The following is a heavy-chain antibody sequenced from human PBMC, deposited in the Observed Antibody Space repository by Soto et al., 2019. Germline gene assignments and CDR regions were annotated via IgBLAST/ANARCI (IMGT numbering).Heavy chain of an antibody. D-gene: IGHD3-22*01. CDR1: GFTFSSYS. V-gene: IGHV3-21*01. Sequence: GGSLRLSCAASGFTFSSYSMNWVRQAPGKGLEWVSSISSSSSYIYYADSVKGRFTISRDNAKNSLYLQMNSLRAEDTAVYYCARSGRSSGYYSSTADPDDAFDIWGQGTMVTVSS. CDR3: ARSGRSSGYYSSTADPDDAFDI. CDR2: ISSSSSYI. J-gene: IGHJ3*02.